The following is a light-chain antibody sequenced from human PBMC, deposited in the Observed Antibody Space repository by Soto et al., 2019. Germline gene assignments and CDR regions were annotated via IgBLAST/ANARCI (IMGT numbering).Light chain of an antibody. CDR2: DAS. CDR1: HNINEN. CDR3: HQYNNWPQT. J-gene: IGKJ1*01. Sequence: IVMTQSPATLSVSPGERATLSCRASHNINENLAWYQQKPGQAPRLLIYDASTRASGIPVNFSGSGSGTEFTLTISSLQSEDFAVYYCHQYNNWPQTFGQGTKVDIK. V-gene: IGKV3-15*01.